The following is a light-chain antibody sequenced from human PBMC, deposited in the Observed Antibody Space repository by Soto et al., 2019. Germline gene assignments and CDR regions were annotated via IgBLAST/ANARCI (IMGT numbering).Light chain of an antibody. J-gene: IGLJ1*01. CDR2: GNS. V-gene: IGLV1-40*01. CDR3: QSHDSSLSAYV. Sequence: QSVLTQPPSVSGAPGQRVTISCTGSSSNIGAGYVVHWYQQLPGTAPKLLIYGNSNRPSGVPDRFSGSKSGTSASLAITGLQAEDEADFYCQSHDSSLSAYVFGTGTKVTVL. CDR1: SSNIGAGYV.